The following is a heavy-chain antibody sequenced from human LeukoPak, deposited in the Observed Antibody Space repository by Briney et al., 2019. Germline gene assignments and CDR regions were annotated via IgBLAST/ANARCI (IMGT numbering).Heavy chain of an antibody. D-gene: IGHD3-3*01. CDR3: AKDRQAYYDFWSGYDY. Sequence: GGSLRLSCAASGFTFSSYAMSWVRQAPGKGLEWVSAISGSGGSTYYADSVKGRFTISRDNSKSTLYLQMNSLRAEDTAVYYRAKDRQAYYDFWSGYDYWGQGTLVTVSS. J-gene: IGHJ4*02. CDR1: GFTFSSYA. CDR2: ISGSGGST. V-gene: IGHV3-23*01.